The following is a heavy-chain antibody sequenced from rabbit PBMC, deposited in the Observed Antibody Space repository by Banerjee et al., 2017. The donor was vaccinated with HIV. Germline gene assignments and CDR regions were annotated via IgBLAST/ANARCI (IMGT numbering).Heavy chain of an antibody. D-gene: IGHD4-2*01. J-gene: IGHJ4*01. CDR1: GFSFSSNYD. Sequence: QSLEESGGDLVKPGASLTLTCTASGFSFSSNYDMCWVRQAPGKGLELIAYMDTGNTYYASWAKGRFTISKTSSTTMTLQMTSLTAADTATYFCARNWPGSTNWDLWGPGTLVTVS. V-gene: IGHV1S40*01. CDR2: MDTGNT. CDR3: ARNWPGSTNWDL.